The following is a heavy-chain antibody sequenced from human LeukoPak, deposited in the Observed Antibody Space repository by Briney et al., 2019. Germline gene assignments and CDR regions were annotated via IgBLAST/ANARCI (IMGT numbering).Heavy chain of an antibody. J-gene: IGHJ5*02. V-gene: IGHV7-4-1*02. Sequence: ASVKVSCKASGYAFTSYAMNWVRQAPGQGLEWMGWINTNTGNPTYAQGFTGRFVFSLDTSVSTAYLQISSLKAEDTAVYYCARVQDYSNYGWFDPWGQGTLVTVSS. D-gene: IGHD4-11*01. CDR1: GYAFTSYA. CDR2: INTNTGNP. CDR3: ARVQDYSNYGWFDP.